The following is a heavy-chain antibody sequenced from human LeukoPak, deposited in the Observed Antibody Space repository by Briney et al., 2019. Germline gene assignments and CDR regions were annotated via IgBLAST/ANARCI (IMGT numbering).Heavy chain of an antibody. V-gene: IGHV1-69*13. CDR1: GGTFISYA. J-gene: IGHJ4*02. Sequence: SVKVSCKASGGTFISYAISWVRQAPGQGLEWMGGIIPIFGTANYAQKFQGRVTITADESTSTAYMELSSLRSDDTAVYYCARNQWELLHFDYWGQGTLVTVSS. CDR3: ARNQWELLHFDY. CDR2: IIPIFGTA. D-gene: IGHD1-26*01.